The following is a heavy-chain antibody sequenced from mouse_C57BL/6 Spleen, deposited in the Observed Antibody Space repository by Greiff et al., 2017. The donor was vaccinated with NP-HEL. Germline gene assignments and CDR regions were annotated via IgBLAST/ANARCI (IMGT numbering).Heavy chain of an antibody. D-gene: IGHD1-1*01. CDR1: GYSITSGYY. Sequence: DVQLQESGPGLVKPSQSLSLTCSVTGYSITSGYYWNWIRQFPGNKLEWMGYISYDGSNNYNPSLKNRISIKRDTSKNQVFLKLNSVTTEDTATYYCARGPHYYGSSWGYFDVWGTGTTVTVSS. CDR3: ARGPHYYGSSWGYFDV. CDR2: ISYDGSN. J-gene: IGHJ1*03. V-gene: IGHV3-6*01.